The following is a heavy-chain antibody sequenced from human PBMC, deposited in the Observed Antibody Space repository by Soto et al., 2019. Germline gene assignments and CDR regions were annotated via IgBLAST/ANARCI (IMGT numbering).Heavy chain of an antibody. CDR3: ARAKSQNLWFGELWLYYGMDV. Sequence: GGSLRLSCAASGFTFSSYGMHWVRQAPGKGLEWVAVIWYDGSNKYYADSVKGRFTISRDNSKNTLYLQMNSLRAEDTAVYYCARAKSQNLWFGELWLYYGMDVWGQGTTVTVSS. CDR1: GFTFSSYG. CDR2: IWYDGSNK. V-gene: IGHV3-33*01. D-gene: IGHD3-10*01. J-gene: IGHJ6*02.